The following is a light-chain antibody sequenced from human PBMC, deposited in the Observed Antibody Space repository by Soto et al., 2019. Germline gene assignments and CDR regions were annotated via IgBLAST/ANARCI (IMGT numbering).Light chain of an antibody. CDR2: GAS. J-gene: IGKJ2*03. CDR3: QHYNNWPPYS. V-gene: IGKV3-15*01. CDR1: RDVSTN. Sequence: EIVLTQSPGTLSLSPGERATLSCRASRDVSTNLAWFQQKPGQTPRLVLYGASKRATGIPARFSGSGPGTHFTLTISSLQSEDFGVYYCQHYNNWPPYSFGQGTKVDNK.